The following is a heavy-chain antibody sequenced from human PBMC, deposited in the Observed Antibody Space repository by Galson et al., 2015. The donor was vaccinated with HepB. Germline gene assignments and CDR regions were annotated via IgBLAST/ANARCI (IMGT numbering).Heavy chain of an antibody. CDR2: IYSGGST. D-gene: IGHD6-13*01. CDR1: GFTVSSNY. V-gene: IGHV3-66*01. Sequence: SLRLSCAASGFTVSSNYMSWVRQAPGKGLEWVSVIYSGGSTYYADSVKGRFTISRDNSKNTLYLQMNSLRAEDTAVYYCARDRAPIAAPSTPRGAFDIWGQGTMVTVSS. J-gene: IGHJ3*02. CDR3: ARDRAPIAAPSTPRGAFDI.